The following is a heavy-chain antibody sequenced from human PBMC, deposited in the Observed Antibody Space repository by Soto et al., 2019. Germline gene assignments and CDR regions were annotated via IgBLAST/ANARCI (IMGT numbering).Heavy chain of an antibody. V-gene: IGHV3-30*18. CDR1: GFTFSSYG. CDR3: AKGDRDPAMVPGGY. D-gene: IGHD5-18*01. J-gene: IGHJ4*02. CDR2: ISYDGSNK. Sequence: QVQLVESGGGVVQPGRSLRLSCAASGFTFSSYGMHWVRQAPGKGLEWVAVISYDGSNKYYADSVKCRFTISRDNSKNTLYLQMNSLRAEDKAVYYCAKGDRDPAMVPGGYWGQGTLVTVSS.